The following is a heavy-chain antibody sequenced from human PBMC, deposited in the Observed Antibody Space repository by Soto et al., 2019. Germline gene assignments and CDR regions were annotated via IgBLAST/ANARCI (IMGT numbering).Heavy chain of an antibody. CDR1: GASIGSGSYS. V-gene: IGHV4-30-2*01. CDR2: LHHSGDT. Sequence: QLQLQESGSGLVRPSQTLSLTCTVSGASIGSGSYSWNWIRQPPGKGLEWIGYLHHSGDTYFNPSLRRRVSISVDRSNNQFSLKLISMTAADTAVYYCARFPLWFGELDYWGQGALVTVSS. CDR3: ARFPLWFGELDY. J-gene: IGHJ4*02. D-gene: IGHD3-10*01.